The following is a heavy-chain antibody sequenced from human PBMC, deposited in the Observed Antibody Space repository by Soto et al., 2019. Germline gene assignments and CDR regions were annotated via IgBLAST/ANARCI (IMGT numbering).Heavy chain of an antibody. V-gene: IGHV4-59*01. CDR1: GGSISSYY. CDR2: IYYSGST. Sequence: TSETLSLTCTVSGGSISSYYWSWIRQPPGKGLEWIGYIYYSGSTNYNPSLKSRVTISVDTSKNQFSLKLSSVTAADTAVYYCARSSTSVLRFLEWLRGFDYWGQGTLVTVSS. CDR3: ARSSTSVLRFLEWLRGFDY. J-gene: IGHJ4*02. D-gene: IGHD3-3*01.